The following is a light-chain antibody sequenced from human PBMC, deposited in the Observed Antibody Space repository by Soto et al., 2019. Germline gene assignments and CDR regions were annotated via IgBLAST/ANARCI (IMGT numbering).Light chain of an antibody. CDR3: SSSTSSSTFV. CDR1: TSDVGVYNY. CDR2: EVS. J-gene: IGLJ7*01. Sequence: QSALTQPASVSGSPGQSITISCTGTTSDVGVYNYVSWYQQHPGKAPKLMIYEVSNRPSGVSNRFSGSKSGNTASLTISGLQAEDEADYYCSSSTSSSTFVFGTGTQLTVL. V-gene: IGLV2-14*01.